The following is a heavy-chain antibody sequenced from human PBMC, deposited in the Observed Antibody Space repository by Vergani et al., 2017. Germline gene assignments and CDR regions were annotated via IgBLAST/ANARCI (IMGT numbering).Heavy chain of an antibody. J-gene: IGHJ6*03. V-gene: IGHV4-59*01. CDR1: GGSISSYY. CDR3: ARGDSSEDPRYYYYYMDV. D-gene: IGHD6-25*01. Sequence: QVQLQESGPGLVKPSETLSLTCTVSGGSISSYYWSWIRQPPGKGLEWIGYIYYSGSTNYNPSLKSRVTISVDTSKNQFSLKLSSVTAADTAVYYWARGDSSEDPRYYYYYMDVWGKGTTVTVSS. CDR2: IYYSGST.